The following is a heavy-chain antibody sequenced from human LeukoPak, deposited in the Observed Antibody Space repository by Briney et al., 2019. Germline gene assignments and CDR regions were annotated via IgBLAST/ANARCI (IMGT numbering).Heavy chain of an antibody. CDR2: IHDSGST. D-gene: IGHD3-10*01. Sequence: PSETLSLTCAVSGGSISTRYYYWGWIRQPPGKGLEWIGTIHDSGSTYYSPSLKSQVTISVDTSNNQFFLKLSSVTAGDTAVYYCASLYFYGSGSFPNYWGQGILVTVST. CDR1: GGSISTRYYY. J-gene: IGHJ4*02. CDR3: ASLYFYGSGSFPNY. V-gene: IGHV4-39*01.